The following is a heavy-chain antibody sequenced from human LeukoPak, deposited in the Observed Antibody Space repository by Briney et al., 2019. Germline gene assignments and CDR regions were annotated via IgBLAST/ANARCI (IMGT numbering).Heavy chain of an antibody. Sequence: GGSLRLSCAASGFTFNNHAMSWVRQASGKGLEWVSTISGSGSSTYYADSVKGRFSISRDNSKNTLSLQMNSLRPEDTAVYYCAKSVLNLKLCSDYWGQGTLVTVSS. CDR1: GFTFNNHA. J-gene: IGHJ4*02. CDR2: ISGSGSST. CDR3: AKSVLNLKLCSDY. D-gene: IGHD3-10*02. V-gene: IGHV3-23*01.